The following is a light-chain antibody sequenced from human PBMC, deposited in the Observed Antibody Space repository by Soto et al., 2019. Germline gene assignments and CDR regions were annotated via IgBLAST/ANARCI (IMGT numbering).Light chain of an antibody. CDR1: SSDVGGYNY. CDR2: EVS. Sequence: QSALTQPASVSGSPGQSITISCTGTSSDVGGYNYVSWYQLHPGKAPKLMIYEVSNRPSGISNRFSASKSGNTASLTISGLQAEDEADYYCFSYTSSTAYVFVTGTKVTVL. V-gene: IGLV2-14*01. CDR3: FSYTSSTAYV. J-gene: IGLJ1*01.